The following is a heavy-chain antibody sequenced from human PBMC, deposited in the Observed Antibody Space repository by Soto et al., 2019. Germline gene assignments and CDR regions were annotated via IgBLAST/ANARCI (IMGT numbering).Heavy chain of an antibody. Sequence: ASVKVSCKASGYICTGYYIHWVRQAPGQGLEWMGWINPNTRGTHSAQRFQGRVTMTGDTSISTAYMELSSLRSDDSAVYYCARDRYSRYNSQFDYWGQGTLV. CDR1: GYICTGYY. CDR3: ARDRYSRYNSQFDY. D-gene: IGHD5-12*01. CDR2: INPNTRGT. V-gene: IGHV1-2*02. J-gene: IGHJ4*02.